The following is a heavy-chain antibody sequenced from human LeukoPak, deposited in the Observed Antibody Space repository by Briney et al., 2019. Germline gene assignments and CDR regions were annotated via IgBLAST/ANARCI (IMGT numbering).Heavy chain of an antibody. J-gene: IGHJ5*02. Sequence: TGGSLRLSCAASGFTFSSYAMHWVRQAPGKGLEWVAVISYDGSNKYYADSVKGRFTISRDNAKNTLYLQMNSLRAEDTAVYYCARAAWFDPWGQGTLVTVSS. CDR1: GFTFSSYA. CDR3: ARAAWFDP. V-gene: IGHV3-30*07. CDR2: ISYDGSNK.